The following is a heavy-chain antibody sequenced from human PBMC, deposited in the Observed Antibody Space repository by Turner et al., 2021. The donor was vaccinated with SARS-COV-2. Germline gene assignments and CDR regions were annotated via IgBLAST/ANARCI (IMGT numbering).Heavy chain of an antibody. V-gene: IGHV1-24*01. CDR1: GYTLIELS. J-gene: IGHJ5*02. Sequence: QVQLVQSGAEVKQPGASVKVSCQVSGYTLIELSMHWVRQAPGKGLEWMGGFDPEDGETIYAQKFQGRVTMTEDTSTDTAYMELSSLRSDDTAVYYCATAPGMTTTGWFDPWGQGTLVTVSS. D-gene: IGHD4-4*01. CDR2: FDPEDGET. CDR3: ATAPGMTTTGWFDP.